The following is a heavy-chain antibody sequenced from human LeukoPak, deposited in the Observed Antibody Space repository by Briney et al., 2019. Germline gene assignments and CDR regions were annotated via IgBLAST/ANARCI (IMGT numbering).Heavy chain of an antibody. Sequence: SETLSLTCTVSGGSISSYYWSWIRQPPGKGLEWIGYIYYSGSTNYNPSLKSRVTISVDRSKKQFSLKLSSVPAADTAVYYCATGSYSVDYWGQGTLVTVSS. CDR3: ATGSYSVDY. J-gene: IGHJ4*02. CDR2: IYYSGST. V-gene: IGHV4-59*01. D-gene: IGHD1-26*01. CDR1: GGSISSYY.